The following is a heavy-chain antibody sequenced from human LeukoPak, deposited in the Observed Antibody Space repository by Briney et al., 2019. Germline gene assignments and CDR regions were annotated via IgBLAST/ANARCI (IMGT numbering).Heavy chain of an antibody. CDR3: ARDTRLGYCRSTSCYASWFDP. CDR1: GFTFSSYA. V-gene: IGHV3-23*01. CDR2: ISGGGDNT. J-gene: IGHJ5*02. Sequence: PGGSLRLSCAASGFTFSSYAMSWVRRAPGKGLEWVSTISGGGDNTYYADSVKGRFTISRDNSKNTLYLQMNSLRTEDTALYYCARDTRLGYCRSTSCYASWFDPWGQGTLVTVSS. D-gene: IGHD2-2*01.